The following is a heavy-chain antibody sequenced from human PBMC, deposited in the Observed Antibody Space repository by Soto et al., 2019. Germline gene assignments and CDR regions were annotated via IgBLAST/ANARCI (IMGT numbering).Heavy chain of an antibody. CDR3: ARAPGVRVDY. Sequence: QVQLQESGPGLVKPSQTLSLICTVSGCSISSVGYYWSWIRQHPGKGLEWIGHIYYSGSSYYNPSLKSRVTISVDTSKNQFSLKLSSVTAADTAVYYCARAPGVRVDYWGQGTLVTVSS. CDR2: IYYSGSS. CDR1: GCSISSVGYY. V-gene: IGHV4-31*03. J-gene: IGHJ4*02. D-gene: IGHD3-10*01.